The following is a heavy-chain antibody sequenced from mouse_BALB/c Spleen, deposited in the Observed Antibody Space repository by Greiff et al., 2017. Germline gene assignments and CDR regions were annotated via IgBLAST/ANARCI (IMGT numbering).Heavy chain of an antibody. CDR3: ARKFAY. Sequence: VQLQQSGAELVKPGASVKLSCKTSGYTFTSYWIQWVKQRPGQGLGWIGEIFPGTGTTYYNEKFKGKATLTIDTSSSTAYMQLGSLTSEDSAVYFCARKFAYWGQGTLVTVSA. V-gene: IGHV1S132*01. J-gene: IGHJ3*01. CDR1: GYTFTSYW. CDR2: IFPGTGTT.